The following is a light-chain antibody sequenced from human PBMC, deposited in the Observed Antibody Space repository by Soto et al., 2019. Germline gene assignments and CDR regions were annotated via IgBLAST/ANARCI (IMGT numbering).Light chain of an antibody. J-gene: IGLJ2*01. CDR2: QGT. V-gene: IGLV2-23*01. CDR3: CSYAGSSTVV. CDR1: SSDVGSYNL. Sequence: SALTQPASVSGSPGQSITISCTGTSSDVGSYNLVSWYQQHPGKAPKLMTYQGTKRPSGVSNRFSGSKSGNTASLTISGLQAEDEADYYCCSYAGSSTVVFGGGTKLTFL.